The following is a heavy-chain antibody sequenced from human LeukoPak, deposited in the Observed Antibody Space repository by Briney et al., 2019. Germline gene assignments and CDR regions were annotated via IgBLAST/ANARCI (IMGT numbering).Heavy chain of an antibody. CDR2: ISGSGVST. V-gene: IGHV3-23*01. D-gene: IGHD6-13*01. CDR1: GFTFSSYP. J-gene: IGHJ3*02. CDR3: ARDWPSEWQQLPDYDAVDI. Sequence: GGSLRLSCAASGFTFSSYPMSWVRQPPGKGLEWVSTISGSGVSTYYADSVKGRFTITRDNSKNRLYLQMNSLRAEDTAVYYCARDWPSEWQQLPDYDAVDIWGQRTMVTVSS.